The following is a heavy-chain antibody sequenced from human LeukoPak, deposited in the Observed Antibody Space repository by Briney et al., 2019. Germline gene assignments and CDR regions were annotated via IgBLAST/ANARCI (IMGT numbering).Heavy chain of an antibody. CDR2: INAGNGNT. Sequence: ASVKVSCKASGYTFTSYAMHWVRQAPGQRLEWMGWINAGNGNTKYSQKFQGRVTITRDTSASTAYMELSSLRSEDTAVYHCARDAVTMVRGKNWFDPWGQGTLVTVSS. CDR3: ARDAVTMVRGKNWFDP. CDR1: GYTFTSYA. V-gene: IGHV1-3*01. J-gene: IGHJ5*02. D-gene: IGHD3-10*01.